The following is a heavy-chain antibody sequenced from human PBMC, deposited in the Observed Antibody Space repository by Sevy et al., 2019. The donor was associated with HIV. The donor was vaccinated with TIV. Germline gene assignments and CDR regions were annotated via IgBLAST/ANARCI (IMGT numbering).Heavy chain of an antibody. D-gene: IGHD3-3*01. CDR3: ARGFLEWLQSGMDV. CDR2: IYYSGT. CDR1: GGSISSYY. Sequence: SETLSLTCTVSGGSISSYYWNWIRQPPGKGLEWIGYIYYSGTSYNPSLKSRVTISADTSKNQFSLKLSSVTAADTAVYYCARGFLEWLQSGMDVWGQGTTVTVSS. V-gene: IGHV4-59*01. J-gene: IGHJ6*02.